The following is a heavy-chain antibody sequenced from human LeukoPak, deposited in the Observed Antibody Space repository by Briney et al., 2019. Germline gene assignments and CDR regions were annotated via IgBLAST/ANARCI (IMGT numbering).Heavy chain of an antibody. D-gene: IGHD6-19*01. V-gene: IGHV4-4*07. Sequence: PSETLSLTCTVSGGSISSYYWSWLRQPAGKGLEWIGRIYTSGSTNYNPSLKSRVTMSVDTSKNQFSLKLSSVTAADTAVYYCAAVAETNWFDPWGQGTLVTVSS. J-gene: IGHJ5*02. CDR1: GGSISSYY. CDR3: AAVAETNWFDP. CDR2: IYTSGST.